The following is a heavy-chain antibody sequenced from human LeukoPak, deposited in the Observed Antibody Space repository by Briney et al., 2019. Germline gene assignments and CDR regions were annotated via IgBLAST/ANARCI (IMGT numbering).Heavy chain of an antibody. Sequence: PSGTLSLTCIVSGGSISTNTYYWGWISLPPGKGLEWIGEIHHRGTTYYNPSLRSRVTISVDTSKNQFSLRLTSVTAADTAVYYCARVTYNGYQHFDYWGQGNLVTVS. J-gene: IGHJ4*02. D-gene: IGHD3-10*01. V-gene: IGHV4-39*07. CDR2: IHHRGTT. CDR1: GGSISTNTYY. CDR3: ARVTYNGYQHFDY.